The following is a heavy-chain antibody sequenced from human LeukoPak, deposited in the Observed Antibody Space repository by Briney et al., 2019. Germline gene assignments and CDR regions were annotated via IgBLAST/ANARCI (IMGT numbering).Heavy chain of an antibody. CDR1: GGSISSGGYY. CDR2: ICYSGST. J-gene: IGHJ6*04. D-gene: IGHD5-12*01. CDR3: ARAPPPYSPYYYYYGMDV. V-gene: IGHV4-31*03. Sequence: SETLSHTCTVSGGSISSGGYYWSWIRQHPGKGLEWIGYICYSGSTYYNPSLKSRVTISVDTSKNQFSLKLSSVTAADTAVYYCARAPPPYSPYYYYYGMDVWGKGTTVTVSS.